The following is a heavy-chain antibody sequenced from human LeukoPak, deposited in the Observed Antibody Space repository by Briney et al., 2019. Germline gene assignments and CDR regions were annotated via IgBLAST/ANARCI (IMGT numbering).Heavy chain of an antibody. CDR1: GFTFSSYE. CDR2: ISSSGSTI. CDR3: VILRGGTVASFEY. D-gene: IGHD3-16*01. V-gene: IGHV3-48*03. J-gene: IGHJ4*02. Sequence: PGGSLRLSCAASGFTFSSYEMNWVRQAPGKGLEWVSYISSSGSTIYYADSVKGRFTISRDNAKNSLYLQMNSLRVEDTAVYYCVILRGGTVASFEYWGQGTLVTVSS.